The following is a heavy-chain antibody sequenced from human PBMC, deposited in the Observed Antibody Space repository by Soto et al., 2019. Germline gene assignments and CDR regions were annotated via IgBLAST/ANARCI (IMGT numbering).Heavy chain of an antibody. CDR3: ARAIRINLVVVAADPRYFDY. CDR1: GGSCSGYY. Sequence: ETLSLTCAVYGGSCSGYYWSWIRQPPGKGLEWIGEINHSGSTNYNPSLKSRVTISVGTSKNQFSLKLSSVTAADTAVYYCARAIRINLVVVAADPRYFDYWGQGTLVTVSS. D-gene: IGHD2-15*01. J-gene: IGHJ4*02. V-gene: IGHV4-34*01. CDR2: INHSGST.